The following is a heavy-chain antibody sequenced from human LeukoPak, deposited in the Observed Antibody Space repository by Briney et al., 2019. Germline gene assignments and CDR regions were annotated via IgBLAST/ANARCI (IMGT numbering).Heavy chain of an antibody. D-gene: IGHD1/OR15-1a*01. J-gene: IGHJ5*02. Sequence: GGSLRLFCAASGFTFSGYWMHWARQSPGKGLVWVSCINGDGSDTRYADSVKGRFTISRDNAKNTLYLQMNSLRVEDTAVYYCARDPRNKGFDPWGQGTLVTVSS. CDR1: GFTFSGYW. V-gene: IGHV3-74*01. CDR2: INGDGSDT. CDR3: ARDPRNKGFDP.